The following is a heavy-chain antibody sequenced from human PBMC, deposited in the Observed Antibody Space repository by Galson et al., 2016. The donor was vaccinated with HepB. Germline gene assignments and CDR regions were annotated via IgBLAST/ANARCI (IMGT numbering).Heavy chain of an antibody. Sequence: VKVSCKASGYTFTSYGISWVRQAPGQGLEWMGWIRAYNGNTNYAQKFQARVTMTTDTSTNTAYMELRSLRSDDTAVYYCAGGVSSSWVNGSAPWGQGTLVSVSS. V-gene: IGHV1-18*01. CDR3: AGGVSSSWVNGSAP. D-gene: IGHD6-6*01. J-gene: IGHJ5*02. CDR2: IRAYNGNT. CDR1: GYTFTSYG.